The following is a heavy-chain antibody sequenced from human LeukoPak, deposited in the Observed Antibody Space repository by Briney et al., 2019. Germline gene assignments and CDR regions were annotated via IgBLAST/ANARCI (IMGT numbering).Heavy chain of an antibody. CDR3: ARDGKEAPTAYCYYYYYMDV. V-gene: IGHV4-34*12. CDR1: GGSFSGYY. J-gene: IGHJ6*03. D-gene: IGHD1-1*01. CDR2: IFYSGST. Sequence: SETLSLTCAVYGGSFSGYYWGWIRQPPGKGLEWIGSIFYSGSTFYNPSLKSRVSISLDTSKNQFSPRLSSVTAADTAVYYCARDGKEAPTAYCYYYYYMDVWGKGTTVTVSS.